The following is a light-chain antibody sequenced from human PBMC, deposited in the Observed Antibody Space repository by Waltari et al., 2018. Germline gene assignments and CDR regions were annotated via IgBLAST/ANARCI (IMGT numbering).Light chain of an antibody. V-gene: IGKV2-30*02. J-gene: IGKJ4*01. CDR3: MQATHWPALT. CDR1: QSLVHSDGNPC. CDR2: KVS. Sequence: DGVMTQSPLSLPVPLGQPASSSCRSLQSLVHSDGNPCLNWFHQRPGQSPRRLMYKVSYRDSGVPNRFSGSGSGTDFTLKISWVEAEDVGIYYCMQATHWPALTFGGGTKVEIK.